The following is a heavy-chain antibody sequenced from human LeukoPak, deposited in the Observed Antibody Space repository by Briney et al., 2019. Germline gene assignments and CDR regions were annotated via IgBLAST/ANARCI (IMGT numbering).Heavy chain of an antibody. V-gene: IGHV4-38-2*01. CDR3: ARHQQWLVRREFDY. CDR2: IYHSGST. Sequence: SETLSLTCAVSGYSISSGYYWGWIRQPPGKGLEWIGSIYHSGSTYYNPSLKSRVTISVGTSKNQFSLKLSSVTAADTAVYYCARHQQWLVRREFDYWGQGTLVTVSS. D-gene: IGHD6-19*01. J-gene: IGHJ4*02. CDR1: GYSISSGYY.